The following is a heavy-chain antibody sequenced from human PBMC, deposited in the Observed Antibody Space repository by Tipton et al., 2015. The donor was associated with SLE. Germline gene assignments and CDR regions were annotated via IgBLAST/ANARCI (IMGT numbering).Heavy chain of an antibody. CDR3: ARDKDGSGILGTWYFDL. D-gene: IGHD5-24*01. V-gene: IGHV4-4*07. CDR2: IYTNENT. Sequence: TLSLTCTVSGGSISSYYWSWIRQPAGGGLEWIGRIYTNENTNYNPSLKSRVTMSVDTSKNHFSLKLISVTAADTAVYYCARDKDGSGILGTWYFDLWGRGTLVTVSS. J-gene: IGHJ2*01. CDR1: GGSISSYY.